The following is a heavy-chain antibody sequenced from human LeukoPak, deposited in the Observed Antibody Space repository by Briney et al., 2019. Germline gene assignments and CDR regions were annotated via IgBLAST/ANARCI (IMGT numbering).Heavy chain of an antibody. Sequence: GGSLRLSCAASGFTFNTYSMNWVRQAPGKGLEWVSSISTSSSYIYYADSVEGRYTISRDNAKNSLYLQMNSLRAEDTAVYYCARGRDGYTLIDAFDIWGQGTMVTVSS. CDR2: ISTSSSYI. J-gene: IGHJ3*02. CDR3: ARGRDGYTLIDAFDI. D-gene: IGHD5-24*01. CDR1: GFTFNTYS. V-gene: IGHV3-21*01.